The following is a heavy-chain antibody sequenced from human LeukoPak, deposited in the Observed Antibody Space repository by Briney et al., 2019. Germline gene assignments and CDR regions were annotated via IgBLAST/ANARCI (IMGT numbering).Heavy chain of an antibody. CDR2: INPSGGST. CDR3: ARDAPIVKTGTYYFDY. V-gene: IGHV1-46*01. Sequence: ASVKVSCKASGYTFTSYYMHWGRQAPGQGLEWMGIINPSGGSTSYAQKFQGRVTMTRDMSTSTVYMELSSLRSEDTAVYYCARDAPIVKTGTYYFDYWGQGTLVTVSS. D-gene: IGHD1-1*01. CDR1: GYTFTSYY. J-gene: IGHJ4*02.